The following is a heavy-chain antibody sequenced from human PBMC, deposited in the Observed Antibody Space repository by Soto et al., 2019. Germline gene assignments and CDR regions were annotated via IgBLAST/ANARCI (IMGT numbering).Heavy chain of an antibody. V-gene: IGHV3-23*01. Sequence: GGSLRLSCAASGFTFSSYAMSWVRQAPGKGLEWVSAISGSGGSTYYADSVKGRFTISRDNSKNTQYLQMNSLKDEDTDVYYYAKGCSGGSCYPQYNWFDPWGQGTLVTVSS. CDR3: AKGCSGGSCYPQYNWFDP. CDR1: GFTFSSYA. D-gene: IGHD2-15*01. CDR2: ISGSGGST. J-gene: IGHJ5*02.